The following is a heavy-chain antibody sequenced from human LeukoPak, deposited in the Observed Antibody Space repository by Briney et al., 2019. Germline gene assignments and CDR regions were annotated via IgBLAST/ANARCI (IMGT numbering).Heavy chain of an antibody. CDR2: IYYSGST. CDR1: GGSISIRSYY. J-gene: IGHJ3*02. CDR3: ARTGYYDFWSGHRAFDI. V-gene: IGHV4-39*07. Sequence: SETLSLTCTVSGGSISIRSYYWGWIRQPPGKGLEWIGSIYYSGSTYYNPSLKSRVTISVDTSKNQFSLKLSSVTAADTAVYYCARTGYYDFWSGHRAFDIWGQETMVTVSS. D-gene: IGHD3-3*01.